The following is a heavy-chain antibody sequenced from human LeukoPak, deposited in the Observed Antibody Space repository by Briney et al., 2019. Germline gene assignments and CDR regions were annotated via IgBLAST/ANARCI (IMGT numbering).Heavy chain of an antibody. CDR1: GGSISSSSYY. CDR3: ARASPYYDSSGYPAGAARFDY. V-gene: IGHV4-39*07. Sequence: SETLSLTCTVSGGSISSSSYYWGWIRQPPGKGLEWIGSIYYSGSTYYNPSLKSRVTISVDTSKNQFSLKLSSVTAADTAVYYCARASPYYDSSGYPAGAARFDYWGQGTLVTVSS. CDR2: IYYSGST. D-gene: IGHD3-22*01. J-gene: IGHJ4*02.